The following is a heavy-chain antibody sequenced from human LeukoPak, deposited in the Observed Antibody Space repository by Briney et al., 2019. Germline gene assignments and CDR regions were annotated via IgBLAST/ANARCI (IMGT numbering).Heavy chain of an antibody. CDR1: GFTFSSYA. CDR3: ARDRVITVTKTIMDV. J-gene: IGHJ6*02. D-gene: IGHD4-17*01. CDR2: ISYDGSNK. V-gene: IGHV3-30-3*01. Sequence: GRSLRLSCAASGFTFSSYAMHWVRQAPGKGLEWVAVISYDGSNKYYADSVKGRFTISRDNSKNTLYLQMNSLRAEDTAVYYCARDRVITVTKTIMDVWGQGTTVTVSS.